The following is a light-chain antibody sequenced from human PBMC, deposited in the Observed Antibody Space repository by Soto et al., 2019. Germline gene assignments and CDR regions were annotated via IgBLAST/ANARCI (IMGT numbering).Light chain of an antibody. CDR2: EVS. CDR1: SSDVGGYNS. Sequence: QSALTQPASVSGSPGQSITISCTGTSSDVGGYNSVSWCQQHPGKAPKLMIYEVSNRPSGVSNRFSGSKSGNTASLTISGLQAEDEADYYCSSYTSSGTWVFGGGTKLTVL. V-gene: IGLV2-14*01. CDR3: SSYTSSGTWV. J-gene: IGLJ3*02.